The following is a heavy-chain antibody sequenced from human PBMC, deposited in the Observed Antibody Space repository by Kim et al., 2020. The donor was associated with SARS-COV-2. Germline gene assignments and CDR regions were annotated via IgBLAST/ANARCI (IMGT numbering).Heavy chain of an antibody. CDR1: GFTFSSYA. CDR2: ISGSGGST. V-gene: IGHV3-23*01. CDR3: AKAQETYYYGSGSFDY. Sequence: GGSLRLSCAASGFTFSSYAMSWVRQAPGKGLEWVSAISGSGGSTYYADSVKGRFTISRDNSKNTLYLQMNSLRAEDTAVYYCAKAQETYYYGSGSFDYWGQGTLVTVSS. J-gene: IGHJ4*02. D-gene: IGHD3-10*01.